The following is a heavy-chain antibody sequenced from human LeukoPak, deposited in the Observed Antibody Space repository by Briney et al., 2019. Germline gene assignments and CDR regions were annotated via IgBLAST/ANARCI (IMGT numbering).Heavy chain of an antibody. CDR2: FDPEDGET. CDR1: GYTLTELS. J-gene: IGHJ4*02. CDR3: ATVRAVAGPGVYYFDY. D-gene: IGHD6-19*01. V-gene: IGHV1-24*01. Sequence: GASVKVSCKVSGYTLTELSMHWVRQAPGKGLEWMGGFDPEDGETIYAQKFQGRVTMTEDTSTDTAYMELSSLRSEDTAVYCCATVRAVAGPGVYYFDYWGQGTLVTVSS.